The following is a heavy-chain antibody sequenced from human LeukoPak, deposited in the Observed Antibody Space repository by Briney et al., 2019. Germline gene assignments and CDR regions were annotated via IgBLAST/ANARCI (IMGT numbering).Heavy chain of an antibody. J-gene: IGHJ4*02. Sequence: GRSLRLSCAASGFTFDDYAMHWVRQAPGKGLEWVSGISWNSGSIGYADSVKGRFTISRDNAKNSLYLQMNSLRAEDTALYYCAKVFYGDYYFDYWGQGTLVTVSS. CDR3: AKVFYGDYYFDY. D-gene: IGHD4-17*01. CDR1: GFTFDDYA. CDR2: ISWNSGSI. V-gene: IGHV3-9*01.